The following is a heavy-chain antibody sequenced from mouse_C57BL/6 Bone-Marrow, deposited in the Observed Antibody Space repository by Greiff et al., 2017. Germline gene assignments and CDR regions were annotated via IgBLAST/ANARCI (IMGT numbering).Heavy chain of an antibody. Sequence: EVKLMESGGGLVKPGGSLKLSCAASGFTFSSYAMSWVRQTPEKRLEWVATISAGGSYTYYPDNVKGRFTISRDNAKNNLYLQMSHLKSEDTAMYYCARDGYPMDYWGQGTSVTVSS. D-gene: IGHD1-2*01. CDR1: GFTFSSYA. CDR2: ISAGGSYT. CDR3: ARDGYPMDY. J-gene: IGHJ4*01. V-gene: IGHV5-4*01.